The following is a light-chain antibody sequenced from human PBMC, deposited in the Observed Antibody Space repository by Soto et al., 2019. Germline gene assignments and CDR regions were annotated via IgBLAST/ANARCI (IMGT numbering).Light chain of an antibody. Sequence: QSVLTQPASVSGSPGQSITISCTGTSSDVGGYNYVSWYQQHPGKAPKLMIYDGSNRPSGVSNRFSGSKSGNTASLTISGLQAEDEADYYCSSYTSSSTLGVFGNGTKLTVL. CDR1: SSDVGGYNY. CDR2: DGS. J-gene: IGLJ1*01. V-gene: IGLV2-14*01. CDR3: SSYTSSSTLGV.